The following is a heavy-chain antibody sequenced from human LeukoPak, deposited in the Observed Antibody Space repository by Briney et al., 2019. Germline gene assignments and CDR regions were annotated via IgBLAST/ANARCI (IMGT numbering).Heavy chain of an antibody. Sequence: GGSLTLSCAASGFNFRNYGMHWVRQAPGKVLEWVAYTRDDGSKNWYGDSVKGRFTISRDNSKSTLYLQMNSLRGEDTAVYYCANGDCRGGRCSSGAYWGQGTLVTVSS. CDR3: ANGDCRGGRCSSGAY. CDR1: GFNFRNYG. D-gene: IGHD2-15*01. J-gene: IGHJ4*02. CDR2: TRDDGSKN. V-gene: IGHV3-30*02.